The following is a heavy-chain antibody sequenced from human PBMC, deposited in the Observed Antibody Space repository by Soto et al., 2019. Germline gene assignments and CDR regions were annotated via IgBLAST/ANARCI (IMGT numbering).Heavy chain of an antibody. CDR3: AKARTRSYADALDI. J-gene: IGHJ3*02. Sequence: EVQLLESGGGLVQPGGSLRLSCAASGFTFNNYAMNWVRQAPGKGLEWVSSISASGGSTYYADSVRGRFTISRDNSKNTLYPQTNSLRAEDTAVYYCAKARTRSYADALDIWGQGTLVTVSS. D-gene: IGHD2-8*01. V-gene: IGHV3-23*01. CDR2: ISASGGST. CDR1: GFTFNNYA.